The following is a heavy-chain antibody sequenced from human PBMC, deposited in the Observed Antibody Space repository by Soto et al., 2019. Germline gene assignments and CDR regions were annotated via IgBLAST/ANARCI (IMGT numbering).Heavy chain of an antibody. V-gene: IGHV1-24*01. CDR1: GYTNTELS. J-gene: IGHJ4*02. D-gene: IGHD6-19*01. CDR3: ATSRQWLEAFDY. Sequence: ASVEVSCKVSGYTNTELSMHWVRQAPGKGLEWMGGFDPEDGETIYAQKFQGRVTMTEDTSTDTAYMELSSLRSEDTAVYYCATSRQWLEAFDYWGQGTLVTVSS. CDR2: FDPEDGET.